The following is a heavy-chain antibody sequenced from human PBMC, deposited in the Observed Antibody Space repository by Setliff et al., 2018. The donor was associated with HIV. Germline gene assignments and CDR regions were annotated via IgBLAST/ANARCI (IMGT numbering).Heavy chain of an antibody. V-gene: IGHV4-39*07. CDR3: AGADYSDTSGYYSNFDY. CDR1: GASISSTSYY. Sequence: SETLSLTCTVSGASISSTSYYWGWIRQPPGKGLEWVGSHFYDGTAYYAPSLKSRATISVDTSKNQFSLNLRSVTAADTAVYYCAGADYSDTSGYYSNFDYWGQGTLVTVSS. J-gene: IGHJ4*02. D-gene: IGHD3-22*01. CDR2: HFYDGTA.